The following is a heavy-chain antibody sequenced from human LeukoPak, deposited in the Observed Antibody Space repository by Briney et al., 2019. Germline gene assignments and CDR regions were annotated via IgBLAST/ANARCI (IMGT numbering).Heavy chain of an antibody. J-gene: IGHJ4*02. CDR2: IDPSDSDT. CDR1: GYNFSSYW. CDR3: ARQTAMGRSGDY. D-gene: IGHD5-18*01. V-gene: IGHV5-51*01. Sequence: GESLKISCKGSGYNFSSYWIGWVRQMPGKGLEWMGIIDPSDSDTRYTPSFQGQVTISADKSLTTAYLQWNSLKASDTALYYCARQTAMGRSGDYWGQGTLVTVSS.